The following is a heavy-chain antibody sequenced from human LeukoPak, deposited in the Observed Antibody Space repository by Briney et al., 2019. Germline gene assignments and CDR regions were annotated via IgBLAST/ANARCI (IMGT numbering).Heavy chain of an antibody. V-gene: IGHV3-48*04. CDR2: IVGSSSTI. CDR1: GFSFSTYS. D-gene: IGHD1-1*01. Sequence: GRSLRLSCAVSGFSFSTYSMNWVRQAPGKGLEWVSYIVGSSSTIYYADSVKGRFTISRDNAKNSLYLQMDSLRAEDTAVYYCATDSPETAAFDYWGQGTLVTVSS. CDR3: ATDSPETAAFDY. J-gene: IGHJ4*02.